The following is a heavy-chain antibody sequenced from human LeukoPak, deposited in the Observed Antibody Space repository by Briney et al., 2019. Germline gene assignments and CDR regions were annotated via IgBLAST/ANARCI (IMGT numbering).Heavy chain of an antibody. Sequence: ASVKVSCKASGGTFSSCAISWVRQAPGQGLEWMGGIIPIFGTANYAQKFQGRVTITADESTSTAYMELSSLRSEDTAVYYCASCTIFGVVITYYYYYYYMDVWGKGTTVTVSS. CDR1: GGTFSSCA. CDR2: IIPIFGTA. CDR3: ASCTIFGVVITYYYYYYYMDV. D-gene: IGHD3-3*01. V-gene: IGHV1-69*13. J-gene: IGHJ6*03.